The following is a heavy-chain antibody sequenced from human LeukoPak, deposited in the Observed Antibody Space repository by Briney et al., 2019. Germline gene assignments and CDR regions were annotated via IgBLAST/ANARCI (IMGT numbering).Heavy chain of an antibody. CDR2: IYSGGST. V-gene: IGHV3-53*01. J-gene: IGHJ4*02. CDR3: ARGTYDSSGPIDY. CDR1: GFTVSSNY. Sequence: GGSLRLSCAASGFTVSSNYMSWVRQAPGKGLEWVSVIYSGGSTYYADSVKGRFTISRDNSKNTLYLQMNSLRAEDTAVYYCARGTYDSSGPIDYWGQGTLVTVSS. D-gene: IGHD3-22*01.